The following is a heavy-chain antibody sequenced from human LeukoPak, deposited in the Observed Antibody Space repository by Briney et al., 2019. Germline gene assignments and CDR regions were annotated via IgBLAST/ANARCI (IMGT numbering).Heavy chain of an antibody. D-gene: IGHD5-12*01. J-gene: IGHJ5*02. CDR2: IIPILDQT. Sequence: SVKVSCKASVYTFTGYYIHWVRQAPGQGLEWMGRIIPILDQTNYAQKFQGRVTFTADKSTTTVYMELSSLRSEDTAMYYCAPSGYDYDWFDPWGQGTLVTVSS. CDR3: APSGYDYDWFDP. CDR1: VYTFTGYY. V-gene: IGHV1-69*02.